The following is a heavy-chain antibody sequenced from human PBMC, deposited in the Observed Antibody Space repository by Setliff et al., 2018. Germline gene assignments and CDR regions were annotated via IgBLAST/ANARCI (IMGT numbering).Heavy chain of an antibody. Sequence: PGGSLRLSCAASGFTFSNYYMTWIRQAPGKGLEWISYIHDSGNPTYYADSVKGRFTVSRDNAKNSLYLQMNSLRAEDTAVYFCARDLWHNWNDGGIYYFDYWGQGTLVTVSS. J-gene: IGHJ4*02. V-gene: IGHV3-11*04. CDR1: GFTFSNYY. D-gene: IGHD1-20*01. CDR2: IHDSGNPT. CDR3: ARDLWHNWNDGGIYYFDY.